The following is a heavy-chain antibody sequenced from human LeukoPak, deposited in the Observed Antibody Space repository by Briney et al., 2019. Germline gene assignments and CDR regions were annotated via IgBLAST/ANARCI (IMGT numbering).Heavy chain of an antibody. D-gene: IGHD3-16*02. CDR2: ISYDGSNK. V-gene: IGHV3-30*18. Sequence: GGSLRLSCAASRFTFSSYGMHWVRQAPGKGLEWVAVISYDGSNKYYADSVKGRFTISRDNSKNTLYLQMNSLRAEDTAVYYCAKDSDDYVWGSYRSTPDYWGQGTLVTVSS. J-gene: IGHJ4*02. CDR3: AKDSDDYVWGSYRSTPDY. CDR1: RFTFSSYG.